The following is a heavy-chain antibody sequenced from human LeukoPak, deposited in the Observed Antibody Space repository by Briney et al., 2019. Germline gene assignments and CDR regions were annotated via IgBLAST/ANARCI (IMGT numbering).Heavy chain of an antibody. Sequence: SQTLSLTCTVSGGSISSGGYYWSWIRQHPGQGLVWIGYIYYSGSTYYNPSLKSRVTISVDTSKNQFSLKLSSVTAADTAVYYCARGGGSSGYYELGWYFDLWGRGTLVTVSS. CDR2: IYYSGST. CDR1: GGSISSGGYY. V-gene: IGHV4-31*03. D-gene: IGHD3-22*01. CDR3: ARGGGSSGYYELGWYFDL. J-gene: IGHJ2*01.